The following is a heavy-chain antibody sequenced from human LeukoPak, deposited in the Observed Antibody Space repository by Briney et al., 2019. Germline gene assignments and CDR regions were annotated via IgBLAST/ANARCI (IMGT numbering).Heavy chain of an antibody. Sequence: PSETLSLTCTVSGGSISSSSYYWGWIRQPPGKGLEWIGSIYYSGSTYYNPSLKSRVTISVDTCKNQFSLTLRSVTAADTAVYSCARRSSSWYAAFDIWGQGTMVTVSS. CDR1: GGSISSSSYY. V-gene: IGHV4-39*01. D-gene: IGHD6-13*01. J-gene: IGHJ3*02. CDR2: IYYSGST. CDR3: ARRSSSWYAAFDI.